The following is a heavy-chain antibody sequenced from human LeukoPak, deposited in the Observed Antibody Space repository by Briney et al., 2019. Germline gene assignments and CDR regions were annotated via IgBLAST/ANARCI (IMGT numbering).Heavy chain of an antibody. J-gene: IGHJ4*02. CDR2: IYSGGST. D-gene: IGHD1-26*01. Sequence: GGSLRLSCAASAFTVSSNYMSWVRQAPGNGLEWVSVIYSGGSTYYADSVKGRFTISRDNSKNTLYLQMNSLGAEDTAVYYCARDRRVGATQDYWGQGTLVTVSS. V-gene: IGHV3-53*01. CDR3: ARDRRVGATQDY. CDR1: AFTVSSNY.